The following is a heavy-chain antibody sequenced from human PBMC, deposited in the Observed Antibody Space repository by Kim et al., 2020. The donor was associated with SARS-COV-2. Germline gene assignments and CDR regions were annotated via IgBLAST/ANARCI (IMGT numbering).Heavy chain of an antibody. D-gene: IGHD6-6*01. CDR2: IDPSDSYT. CDR1: GYSFTSYW. V-gene: IGHV5-10-1*01. CDR3: ASFVGSSSPLAY. Sequence: GESLKISCKGSGYSFTSYWISWVRQMPGKGLEWMGRIDPSDSYTNYSPSFQGHVTISADKSISTAYLQWSSLKASDTAMYYCASFVGSSSPLAYWGQGTLVTVSS. J-gene: IGHJ4*02.